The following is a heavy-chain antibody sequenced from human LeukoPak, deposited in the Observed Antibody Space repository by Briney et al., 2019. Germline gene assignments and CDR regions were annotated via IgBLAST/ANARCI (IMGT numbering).Heavy chain of an antibody. D-gene: IGHD1-26*01. CDR3: TRDASVGATGGWFDP. Sequence: GGSLRLSCAASGFSFSDYYMSWIRQSPGKGLEWLSYVSSSGAAVHYADSVKGRFTISRDNAKKSLYLQMDSLTAEDTALYYCTRDASVGATGGWFDPWGQGTPVTVSS. J-gene: IGHJ5*02. CDR2: VSSSGAAV. V-gene: IGHV3-11*01. CDR1: GFSFSDYY.